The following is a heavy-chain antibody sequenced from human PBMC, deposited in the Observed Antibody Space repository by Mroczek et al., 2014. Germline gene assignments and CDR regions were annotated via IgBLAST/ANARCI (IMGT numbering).Heavy chain of an antibody. CDR3: ARGPSFDYVWGSYRLGFDY. CDR2: INHSGST. V-gene: IGHV4-34*01. CDR1: GGSFSGYY. Sequence: QVQLQQWGAGLWKPSETLSLTCAVYGGSFSGYYWSWIRQPPGKGLEWIGEINHSGSTNYNPSLKSRVTISVDTSKNQFSLKLSSVTAADTAVYYCARGPSFDYVWGSYRLGFDYWGQGTLVTVSS. D-gene: IGHD3-16*02. J-gene: IGHJ4*02.